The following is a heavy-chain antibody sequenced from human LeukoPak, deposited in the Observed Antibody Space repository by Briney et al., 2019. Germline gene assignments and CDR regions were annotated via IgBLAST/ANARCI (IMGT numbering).Heavy chain of an antibody. V-gene: IGHV3-23*01. D-gene: IGHD5-18*01. J-gene: IGHJ6*02. Sequence: GGSLRLSCAASGFTFSSYAMSWVRQAPGKGLEWVSAISGSGGSTFYADSVQGRFTISRDNAKNTLYLQMNSLRAEDTAVYYCARAYRFGPNNYYYGMDVWGQGTTVTVSS. CDR3: ARAYRFGPNNYYYGMDV. CDR2: ISGSGGST. CDR1: GFTFSSYA.